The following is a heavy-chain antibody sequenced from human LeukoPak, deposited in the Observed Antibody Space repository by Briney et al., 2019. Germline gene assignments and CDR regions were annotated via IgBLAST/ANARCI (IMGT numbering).Heavy chain of an antibody. V-gene: IGHV3-53*01. J-gene: IGHJ4*02. CDR3: ARIHSRGREVLN. CDR1: EFTVTSDY. D-gene: IGHD3-22*01. CDR2: IYSIAGT. Sequence: GGSLRLSCAASEFTVTSDYMSWVRQAPGKKLEWVSLIYSIAGTDYADSVKGRFTISRDESKNMIYLQMNSLRADDTAIYYCARIHSRGREVLNWGQGTLVTVSS.